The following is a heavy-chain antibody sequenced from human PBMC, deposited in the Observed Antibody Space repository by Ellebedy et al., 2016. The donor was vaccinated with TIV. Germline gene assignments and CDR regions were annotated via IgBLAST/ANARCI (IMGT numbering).Heavy chain of an antibody. CDR3: ARGNSGYDAVYLDY. D-gene: IGHD5-12*01. Sequence: PGGSLRLSCAASGFTFSSYAMHWVRQAPGKGLEWVTVISYDGSNKYYTDSVKGRFTISRDNSKNTLYLQMNSLRAEDTAAYYCARGNSGYDAVYLDYWGQGTLVTVSS. CDR1: GFTFSSYA. CDR2: ISYDGSNK. J-gene: IGHJ4*02. V-gene: IGHV3-30-3*01.